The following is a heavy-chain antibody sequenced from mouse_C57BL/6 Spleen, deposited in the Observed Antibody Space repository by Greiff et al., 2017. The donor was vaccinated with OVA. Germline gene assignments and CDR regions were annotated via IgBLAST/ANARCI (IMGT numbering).Heavy chain of an antibody. CDR1: GFSLTSYG. D-gene: IGHD1-1*01. CDR2: IWSDGST. CDR3: GRKGETVGAPGGYFDV. V-gene: IGHV2-6*02. J-gene: IGHJ1*03. Sequence: VMLVESGPGLVAPSQSLSITCTVSGFSLTSYGVHWVRQPPGKGLEWLVVIWSDGSTTYNSALKSRLSISKDNSKSQVFLKMNSLQTDDTAMYYRGRKGETVGAPGGYFDVWGTGTTVTVSS.